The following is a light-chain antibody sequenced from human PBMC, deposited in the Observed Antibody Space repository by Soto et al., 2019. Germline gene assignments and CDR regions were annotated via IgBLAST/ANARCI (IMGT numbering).Light chain of an antibody. J-gene: IGKJ1*01. CDR3: MQALQTPPWT. Sequence: DIVMTQSPLSLPVTPGEPASISCRSSQSLLHSNGYNYLDWYLQKPGQSPQLLIYLGSNRASGVPDRFSGSGSCTDLTLKISRVEAEDVGVYYCMQALQTPPWTFGLWTKVEIK. CDR1: QSLLHSNGYNY. CDR2: LGS. V-gene: IGKV2-28*01.